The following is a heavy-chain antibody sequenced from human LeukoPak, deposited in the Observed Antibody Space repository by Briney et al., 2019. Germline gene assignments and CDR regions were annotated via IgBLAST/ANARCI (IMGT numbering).Heavy chain of an antibody. CDR3: AKDPGEIAVAGTVN. Sequence: GGSLRLSCAAAGFTFSSYGMSWVRRAPGKWLEWVSAISGSGGSTYYADSVKGRFTISRDNSKNTLYLQMNSLRAEDTAVYYCAKDPGEIAVAGTVNWGQGTLVTVSS. J-gene: IGHJ4*02. V-gene: IGHV3-23*01. D-gene: IGHD6-19*01. CDR2: ISGSGGST. CDR1: GFTFSSYG.